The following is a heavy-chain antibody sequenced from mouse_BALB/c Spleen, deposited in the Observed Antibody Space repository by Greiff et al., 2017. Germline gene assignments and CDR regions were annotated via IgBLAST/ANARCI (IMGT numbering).Heavy chain of an antibody. J-gene: IGHJ2*01. D-gene: IGHD2-1*01. V-gene: IGHV3-2*02. Sequence: EVQLQESGPGLVKPSQSLSLTCTVTGYSITSDYAWNWIRQFPGNKLEWMGYISYSGSTSYNPSLKSRISITRDTSKNQFFLQLNSVTTEDTATYYCASGGNLYFDYWGQGTTLTVSS. CDR1: GYSITSDYA. CDR2: ISYSGST. CDR3: ASGGNLYFDY.